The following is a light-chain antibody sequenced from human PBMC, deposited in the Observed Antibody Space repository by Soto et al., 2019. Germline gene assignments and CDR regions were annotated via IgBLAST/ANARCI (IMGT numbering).Light chain of an antibody. CDR1: QSLTSRY. J-gene: IGKJ1*01. CDR3: QQYGSSPWT. Sequence: EIVLTQSPGTLSLSPGERATLSCRASQSLTSRYLAWYRQKPGQAPRLLIYGTSSRATGIPDRFSGSGSGTDFTLTISRLEPEDFAVYYCQQYGSSPWTFGQGTKVDIK. CDR2: GTS. V-gene: IGKV3-20*01.